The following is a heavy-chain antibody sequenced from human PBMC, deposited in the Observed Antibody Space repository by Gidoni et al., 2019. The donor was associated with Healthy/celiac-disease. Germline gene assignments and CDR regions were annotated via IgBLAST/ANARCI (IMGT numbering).Heavy chain of an antibody. CDR1: GSTFTGYY. J-gene: IGHJ3*02. CDR3: ARGELELGHPFDI. CDR2: INHNSGGT. D-gene: IGHD1-7*01. V-gene: IGHV1-2*02. Sequence: QVQLVQSGAEVKKPGASVNVSCNASGSTFTGYYMHWVRQAPGQGIEWMGWINHNSGGTNYAKKFKGRVTMNRDTSISTDYMELSRLRSDDTAVYYCARGELELGHPFDIWGQGTMVTVSS.